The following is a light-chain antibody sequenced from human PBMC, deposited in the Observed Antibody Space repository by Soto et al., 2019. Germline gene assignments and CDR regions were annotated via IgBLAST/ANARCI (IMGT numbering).Light chain of an antibody. V-gene: IGKV3-20*01. Sequence: EIVLTQSPGTLSLSPGERATLPCRASQSVSSSYLAWYQQKPGQAPRLLIYGASSRATGIPDRFSGSGSGTDFTLTISKLEPEDFALFYCQQYGNSPLTFGGGTKV. CDR1: QSVSSSY. J-gene: IGKJ4*01. CDR3: QQYGNSPLT. CDR2: GAS.